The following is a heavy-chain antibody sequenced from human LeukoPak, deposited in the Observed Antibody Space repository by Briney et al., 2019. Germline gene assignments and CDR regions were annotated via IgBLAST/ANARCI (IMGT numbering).Heavy chain of an antibody. CDR3: ARAGTGYCSSTSCYTFDY. V-gene: IGHV1-69*05. J-gene: IGHJ4*02. Sequence: SVKVSCKASGGTFSSYAISWVRQAPGQGLEWMGGVIPIFGTANYAQKFQGRVTITTDESTSTAYMELSSLRSEDTAVYYCARAGTGYCSSTSCYTFDYWGQGTLVTVSS. CDR1: GGTFSSYA. CDR2: VIPIFGTA. D-gene: IGHD2-2*02.